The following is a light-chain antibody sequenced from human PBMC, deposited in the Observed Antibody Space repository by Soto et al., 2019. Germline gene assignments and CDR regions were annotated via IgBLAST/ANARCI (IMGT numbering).Light chain of an antibody. CDR1: QNVTTF. J-gene: IGKJ4*01. CDR2: DAS. Sequence: EIVLTQSPVTLSLSPGERATLSCRASQNVTTFLAWYQQKPGQAPRLLIYDASKRATGIPARFSGSGSGTDFTLTISSLEPEDFAVYYCQQRINWPLTFGGGTKVEIK. V-gene: IGKV3-11*01. CDR3: QQRINWPLT.